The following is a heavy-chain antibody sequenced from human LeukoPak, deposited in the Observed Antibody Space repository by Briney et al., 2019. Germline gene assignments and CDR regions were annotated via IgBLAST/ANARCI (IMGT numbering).Heavy chain of an antibody. Sequence: ASVKVSCKASGYTFTGYYMHWVRQAPGQGLEWMGIINPSGGSTTYAQKFQGRVAMTRDTSTSRVYMEVSSLRSEDTAVYYCARTYSSSDEFDYWGRGTLVTVSS. V-gene: IGHV1-46*01. CDR3: ARTYSSSDEFDY. CDR2: INPSGGST. CDR1: GYTFTGYY. D-gene: IGHD6-13*01. J-gene: IGHJ4*02.